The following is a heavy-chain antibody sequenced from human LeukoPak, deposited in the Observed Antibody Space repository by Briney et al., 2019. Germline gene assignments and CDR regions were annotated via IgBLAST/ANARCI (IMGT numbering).Heavy chain of an antibody. CDR1: GYRFTSYW. Sequence: GESLKISCQGSGYRFTSYWIGWVRQMPGKRLEWMGIIYPGDSDTRYSPSFQGQVTISADKSISTAYLQWSSLKASDTAMYYCARHSSVVVPAAIGGYYYYYYYMDVWGKGTTVTVSS. CDR2: IYPGDSDT. J-gene: IGHJ6*03. CDR3: ARHSSVVVPAAIGGYYYYYYYMDV. D-gene: IGHD2-2*02. V-gene: IGHV5-51*01.